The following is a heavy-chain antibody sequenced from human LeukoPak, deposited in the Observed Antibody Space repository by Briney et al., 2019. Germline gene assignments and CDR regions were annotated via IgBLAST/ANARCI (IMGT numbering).Heavy chain of an antibody. D-gene: IGHD3-10*01. V-gene: IGHV4-31*03. Sequence: PSQTLSLTCTVSGGSISSGGYYWSWIRQHQGKGLEWIGYIYYSGSTYYNPSLKSRVTISVDTSKNQFSLKLSSVAAADTAVYYCARAPYYGSPRFDPWGQGTLVTVSS. CDR3: ARAPYYGSPRFDP. CDR2: IYYSGST. J-gene: IGHJ5*02. CDR1: GGSISSGGYY.